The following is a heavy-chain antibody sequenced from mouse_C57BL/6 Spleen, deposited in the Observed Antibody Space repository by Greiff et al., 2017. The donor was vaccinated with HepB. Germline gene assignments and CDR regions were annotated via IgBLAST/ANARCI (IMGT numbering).Heavy chain of an antibody. CDR3: ARNWNYDYDGTFAY. V-gene: IGHV2-2*01. CDR2: IWSGGST. J-gene: IGHJ3*01. Sequence: VKLQESGPGLVQPSQSLSITCTVSGFSLTSYGVHWVRQSPGKGLEWLGVIWSGGSTDYNAAFISRLSISKDNSKSQVFFKMNSLQADDTAIYYCARNWNYDYDGTFAYWGQGTLVTVSA. CDR1: GFSLTSYG. D-gene: IGHD2-4*01.